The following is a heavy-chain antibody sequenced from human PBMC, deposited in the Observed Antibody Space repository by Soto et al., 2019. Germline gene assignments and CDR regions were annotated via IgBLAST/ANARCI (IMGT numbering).Heavy chain of an antibody. CDR2: IIPIFGTA. Sequence: SVKVSCKASGGTFSSYAISWVRQAPGQGLEWMGGIIPIFGTANYAQKFQGRVTITADGSTSTAYMELSSLRSEDTAVYYCARNTDYCGGDCYFDYWGQGTLVTVSS. V-gene: IGHV1-69*13. CDR3: ARNTDYCGGDCYFDY. D-gene: IGHD2-21*02. J-gene: IGHJ4*02. CDR1: GGTFSSYA.